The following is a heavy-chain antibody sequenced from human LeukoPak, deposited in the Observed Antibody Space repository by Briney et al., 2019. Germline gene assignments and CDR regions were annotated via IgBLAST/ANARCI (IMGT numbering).Heavy chain of an antibody. J-gene: IGHJ4*02. CDR2: IYYSGST. Sequence: PSETLSLTCTVSGGSISSGDYYWSWIRQPPGKGLEWIGYIYYSGSTYYNPSLKSRVTISVDTSKNQCSLKLSSVTAADTAVYYCARVGVNGHDYWGQGTLVTVPS. CDR1: GGSISSGDYY. V-gene: IGHV4-30-4*01. CDR3: ARVGVNGHDY. D-gene: IGHD3-10*01.